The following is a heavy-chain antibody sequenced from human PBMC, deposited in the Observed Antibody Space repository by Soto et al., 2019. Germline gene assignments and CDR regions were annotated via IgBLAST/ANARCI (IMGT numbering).Heavy chain of an antibody. CDR1: GFTFTNYW. CDR3: ARDVWDYGANPDH. D-gene: IGHD4-17*01. J-gene: IGHJ5*02. Sequence: QVQLVQSGAEVKKPGAAVKVACKTSGFTFTNYWMHWVRQAPAQGLEWMGIINPSGAKTSYGQKFHGRVTMTRNTSTSTVYMELISLTSEDTAVYYCARDVWDYGANPDHWGQGTLVTVSS. V-gene: IGHV1-46*01. CDR2: INPSGAKT.